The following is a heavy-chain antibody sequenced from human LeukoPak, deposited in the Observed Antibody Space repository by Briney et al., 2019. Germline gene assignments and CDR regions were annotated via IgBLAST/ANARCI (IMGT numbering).Heavy chain of an antibody. CDR2: IYPGDSDT. Sequence: GGALQISCKGSGYHFTSYWIGWVRQLPGKGLEWMGIIYPGDSDTRYSPSFQGQVTISADKSISTAYLQWSSLKASDTAMYYCARRGPAYCGGDCWGEDGYFDYWGQGTLVTVSS. CDR1: GYHFTSYW. J-gene: IGHJ4*02. V-gene: IGHV5-51*01. CDR3: ARRGPAYCGGDCWGEDGYFDY. D-gene: IGHD2-21*02.